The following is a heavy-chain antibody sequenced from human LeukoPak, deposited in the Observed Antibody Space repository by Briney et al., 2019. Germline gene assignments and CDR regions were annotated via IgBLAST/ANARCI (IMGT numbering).Heavy chain of an antibody. J-gene: IGHJ6*02. CDR2: INPNSGGT. V-gene: IGHV1-2*02. Sequence: ASVKVSCKASGYTFTGYYMHWVRQAPGQGLEWMGWINPNSGGTNYAQKFQGRVTMTRDTSISTAYMELSRLRSDDTAVYYCATVHPPYYYYYYGMDVWGQGTTVTVSS. CDR3: ATVHPPYYYYYYGMDV. CDR1: GYTFTGYY.